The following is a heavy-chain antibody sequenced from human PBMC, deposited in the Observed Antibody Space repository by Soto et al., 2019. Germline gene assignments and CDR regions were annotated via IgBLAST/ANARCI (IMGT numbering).Heavy chain of an antibody. J-gene: IGHJ4*02. CDR3: ERDISPNNFASGSFTY. CDR1: GFPFSDYY. D-gene: IGHD3-10*01. CDR2: ISSSSIYT. V-gene: IGHV3-11*06. Sequence: QVQLVESGGGLVKPGGSLRLSCAASGFPFSDYYMNWIRQAPGKGLEWVSYISSSSIYTNYADSVKGRFTISRDNAKNSLYLQMNSLRPEDTAVYYCERDISPNNFASGSFTYWGQGILVTVSS.